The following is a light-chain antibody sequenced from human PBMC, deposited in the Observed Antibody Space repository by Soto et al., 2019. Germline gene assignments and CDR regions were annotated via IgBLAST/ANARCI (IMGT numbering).Light chain of an antibody. CDR3: SSYRSSSTYV. CDR1: SSDVGAYNS. Sequence: QSVLTQPASVSGSPGQSITISCTGTSSDVGAYNSVSWYQQYPGKAPKLMMYEVSNRPSGVSDRFSGSKSGNTASLTISGLQTGDEADYYCSSYRSSSTYVLGTGTKVTVL. J-gene: IGLJ1*01. CDR2: EVS. V-gene: IGLV2-14*01.